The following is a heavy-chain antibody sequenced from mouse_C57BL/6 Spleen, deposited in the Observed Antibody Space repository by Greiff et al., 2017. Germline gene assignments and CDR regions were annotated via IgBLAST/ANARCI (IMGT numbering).Heavy chain of an antibody. CDR3: ARGYSFAY. CDR2: INPNNGGT. V-gene: IGHV1-26*01. J-gene: IGHJ3*01. D-gene: IGHD2-3*01. Sequence: EVQLQQSGPELVKPGASVKISCKASGYTFTDYYMNWVKQSHGKSLEWIGDINPNNGGTSYNQKFKGKATLTVDKSSSTAYMELRSLTSEDSAVYYCARGYSFAYWGQGTLGTVSA. CDR1: GYTFTDYY.